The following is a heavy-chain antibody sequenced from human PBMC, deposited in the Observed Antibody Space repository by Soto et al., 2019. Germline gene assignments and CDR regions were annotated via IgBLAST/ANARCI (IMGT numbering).Heavy chain of an antibody. CDR3: ARQGDMAATPADAFDI. CDR2: IYPGDSDA. J-gene: IGHJ3*02. Sequence: GESLKISCMVSGRTFINHWSAWVRQMPGKGLEWMGIIYPGDSDARYSPSFAGQVTISVDKSITTAYLHWSSLEASDSAVYYCARQGDMAATPADAFDIWGQGTLVTVSS. CDR1: GRTFINHW. V-gene: IGHV5-51*01. D-gene: IGHD6-19*01.